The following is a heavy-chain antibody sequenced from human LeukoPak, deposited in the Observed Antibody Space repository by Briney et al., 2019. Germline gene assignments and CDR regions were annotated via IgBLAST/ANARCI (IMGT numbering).Heavy chain of an antibody. V-gene: IGHV4-39*01. Sequence: SETLSLTCTVSGGSISSSSYYWGWIRQPPGKGLEWIGSIYYSGSTYYNPSLKSRVTISVDTSKNQFSLKLSSVTAADTAVYYCARCKKNNYDSSGYHGDWFDPWGQGTLVTVSS. J-gene: IGHJ5*02. CDR1: GGSISSSSYY. CDR2: IYYSGST. D-gene: IGHD3-22*01. CDR3: ARCKKNNYDSSGYHGDWFDP.